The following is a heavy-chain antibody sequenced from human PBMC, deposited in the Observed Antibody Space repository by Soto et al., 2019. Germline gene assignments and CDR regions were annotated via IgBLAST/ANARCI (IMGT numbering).Heavy chain of an antibody. D-gene: IGHD6-13*01. Sequence: QVQLQQWGAGLLKPSETLSLTCAVYGVSFSGFSWSWICQPPGKGMEWIGEINHSGSTNYNPSFKSRVTISEDTSKNQFSLKLSSVTAADTAVYYCARGRKVYTSTSYVDWGQGTLVTVSS. CDR3: ARGRKVYTSTSYVD. J-gene: IGHJ4*02. CDR1: GVSFSGFS. V-gene: IGHV4-34*01. CDR2: INHSGST.